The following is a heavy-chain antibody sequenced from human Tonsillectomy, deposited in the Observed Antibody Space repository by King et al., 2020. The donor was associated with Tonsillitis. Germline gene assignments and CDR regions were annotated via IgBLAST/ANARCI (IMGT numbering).Heavy chain of an antibody. Sequence: QLVQSGAEVKKPGASVKVSCKVSGYTLTELSMHWVRQAPGKGLEWMGGFDPEDGETIYAQKFQGRVTMTEDTSTDTAYMELSSLRSEDTAVYYCATVLRSWFGELSEYFQHWCQGTLVTVSS. CDR3: ATVLRSWFGELSEYFQH. CDR2: FDPEDGET. CDR1: GYTLTELS. D-gene: IGHD3-10*01. V-gene: IGHV1-24*01. J-gene: IGHJ1*01.